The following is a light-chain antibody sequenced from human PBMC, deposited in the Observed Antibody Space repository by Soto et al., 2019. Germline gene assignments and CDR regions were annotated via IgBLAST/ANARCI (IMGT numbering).Light chain of an antibody. V-gene: IGKV1-5*03. Sequence: DDKMNLSPSTLSASVRDTVTVTCRASQSVSGCLAWYQQKPGEAPKLLIYKASTLKSGVPSRFSGSGSGTEFTLTISSLQPDDFATYYCQHYNSYSEAFGQGTNVAIK. CDR1: QSVSGC. CDR3: QHYNSYSEA. J-gene: IGKJ1*01. CDR2: KAS.